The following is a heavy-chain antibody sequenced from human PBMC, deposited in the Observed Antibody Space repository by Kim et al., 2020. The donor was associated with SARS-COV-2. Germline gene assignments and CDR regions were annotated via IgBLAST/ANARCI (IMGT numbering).Heavy chain of an antibody. CDR3: ARVSAGRWLQLFDY. CDR2: IYYSGST. D-gene: IGHD1-1*01. Sequence: SETLSLTCTVSGGSISSYYWSWIRQPPGKGLEWIGYIYYSGSTNYNPSLKSRVTISVDTSKNQFSLKLSSVTAADTAVYYCARVSAGRWLQLFDYWGQGTLVTVSS. V-gene: IGHV4-59*13. J-gene: IGHJ4*02. CDR1: GGSISSYY.